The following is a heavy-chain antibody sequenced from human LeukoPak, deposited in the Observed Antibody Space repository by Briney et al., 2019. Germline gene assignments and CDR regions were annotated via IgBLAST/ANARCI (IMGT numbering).Heavy chain of an antibody. CDR1: GFTFSSYG. CDR2: ISYDGSNK. V-gene: IGHV3-30*18. J-gene: IGHJ5*02. Sequence: GGSLRLSCAASGFTFSSYGMHWVRQAPGKGLEWVAVISYDGSNKYYADSVKGRFTISRDNSKNTLYLQMNGLRAEDTAVYYCAKDHIAAAGTPWFDPWGQGTLVTVSS. CDR3: AKDHIAAAGTPWFDP. D-gene: IGHD6-13*01.